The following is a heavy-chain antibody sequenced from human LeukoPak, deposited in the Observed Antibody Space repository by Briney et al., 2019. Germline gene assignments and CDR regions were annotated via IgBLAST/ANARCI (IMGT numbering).Heavy chain of an antibody. CDR3: ARGGGAVAGSFDY. CDR1: GGSFSGYY. D-gene: IGHD6-19*01. CDR2: INHSGST. J-gene: IGHJ4*02. Sequence: SETLSLTCAVYGGSFSGYYWSWIRQPPGKGLEWIGEINHSGSTNYNPSLKSRVTISVDTSKNQFSLKLSSVTAADTAVYYCARGGGAVAGSFDYWSQGTLVTVSS. V-gene: IGHV4-34*01.